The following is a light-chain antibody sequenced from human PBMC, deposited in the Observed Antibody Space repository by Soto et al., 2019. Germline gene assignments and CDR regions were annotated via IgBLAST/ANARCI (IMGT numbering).Light chain of an antibody. V-gene: IGKV1-9*01. J-gene: IGKJ4*02. CDR2: AAS. CDR3: QQLNSYPPDT. Sequence: DIQWTQSPSFLSAPLGARVAITCRALQGLSSYLAWYQQKPGKGPNILIYAASTLQSGVPSRFSGSGCGTEFTLTISRVESDIFETYFVQQLNSYPPDTCGGGNKVEIK. CDR1: QGLSSY.